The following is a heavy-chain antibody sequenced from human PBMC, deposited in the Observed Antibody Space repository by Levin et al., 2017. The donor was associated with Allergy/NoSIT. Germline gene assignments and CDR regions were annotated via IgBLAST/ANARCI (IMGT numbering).Heavy chain of an antibody. J-gene: IGHJ4*02. CDR2: ISYDGSNK. V-gene: IGHV3-30*03. CDR1: GFTFSSYC. Sequence: GESLKISCAASGFTFSSYCMHWVRQAPVKGLEWVAVISYDGSNKYYADSVKGRFTISRDNSKKTLYLQMNSLRAEDTALYYCAAGGCSRTSCPLDSWCQGTLVTVSS. CDR3: AAGGCSRTSCPLDS. D-gene: IGHD2-2*01.